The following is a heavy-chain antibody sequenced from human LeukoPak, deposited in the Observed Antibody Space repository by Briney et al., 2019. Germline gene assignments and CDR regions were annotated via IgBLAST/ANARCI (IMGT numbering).Heavy chain of an antibody. CDR2: IYYSGST. CDR1: GGSISSSSYY. J-gene: IGHJ4*02. Sequence: PSETLSLTCTVSGGSISSSSYYWGWIRQPPGKGLEWIGSIYYSGSTYYNPSFKSRVTISVDTSKNQFSLKLSSVTAADTAVYYCARHSKSPGDYVVDYWGQGTLVTVSS. CDR3: ARHSKSPGDYVVDY. V-gene: IGHV4-39*01. D-gene: IGHD4-17*01.